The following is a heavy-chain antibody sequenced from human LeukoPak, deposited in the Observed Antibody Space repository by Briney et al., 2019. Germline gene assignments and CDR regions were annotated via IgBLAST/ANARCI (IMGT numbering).Heavy chain of an antibody. V-gene: IGHV3-7*01. CDR3: AREYYYDSSGLDDAFDI. D-gene: IGHD3-22*01. CDR2: IKQDGSEK. Sequence: GGSLRLSCAASGFTFSSYWTSWVRQAPGKGLEWVANIKQDGSEKYYVDSVKGRFTISRDNAKNSLYLQMNSLRAEDTAVYYCAREYYYDSSGLDDAFDIWGQGTMVTVSS. CDR1: GFTFSSYW. J-gene: IGHJ3*02.